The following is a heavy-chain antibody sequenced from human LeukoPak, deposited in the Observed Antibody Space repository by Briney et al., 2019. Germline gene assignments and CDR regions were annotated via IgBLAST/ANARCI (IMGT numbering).Heavy chain of an antibody. CDR2: ISYDGSKK. J-gene: IGHJ4*02. V-gene: IGHV3-30*03. Sequence: GGSLRLSCAASGFTLSSYGMHWVRQAPGKGLEWVTIISYDGSKKYYADSVKGRFTISRDDSKNTLYLQMNSLRAEDTAVYYCARDKLTGTTGARLDYWGQGTLVTVSS. D-gene: IGHD1-7*01. CDR3: ARDKLTGTTGARLDY. CDR1: GFTLSSYG.